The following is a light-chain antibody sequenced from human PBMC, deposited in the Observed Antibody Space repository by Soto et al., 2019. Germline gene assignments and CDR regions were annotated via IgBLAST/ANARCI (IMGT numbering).Light chain of an antibody. V-gene: IGKV3-11*01. CDR1: QSVSSY. CDR2: DAS. Sequence: EIVLTQSPATLSLSPGERATLSCRASQSVSSYLAWYQQKPGQAPRLLIYDASNRATGIPARFSGSGSGTDFTLTISSLEPEDFAVYYCQQCSSWPWTFGQGTKVEIK. CDR3: QQCSSWPWT. J-gene: IGKJ1*01.